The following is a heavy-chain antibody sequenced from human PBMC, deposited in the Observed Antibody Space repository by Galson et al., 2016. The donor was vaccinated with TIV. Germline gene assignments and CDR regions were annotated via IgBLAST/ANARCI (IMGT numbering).Heavy chain of an antibody. CDR2: IGTGGKT. CDR1: GFTFSTYA. J-gene: IGHJ4*02. D-gene: IGHD5-24*01. Sequence: SLRLSCAASGFTFSTYAMSWVRQAPGKGLEWVSSIGTGGKTYYADSVKGRFTISRDNSKDSLHLQMNSHRADDTAVYYCAKPDIATIDINYYFDYWGQGTLVTVSS. V-gene: IGHV3-23*01. CDR3: AKPDIATIDINYYFDY.